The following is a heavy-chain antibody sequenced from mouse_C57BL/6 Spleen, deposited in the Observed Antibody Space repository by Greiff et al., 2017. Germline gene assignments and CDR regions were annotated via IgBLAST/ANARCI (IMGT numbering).Heavy chain of an antibody. CDR1: GFTFSSYA. Sequence: EVQLVESGGGLVKPGGSLKLSCAASGFTFSSYAMSWVRQTPEKRLEWVATISDGGSYTYYPDNVKGRFTISRDNAKNNRYLQMSHLKSEDTAMYYCARGRYYYGSSYYFGGGGQGTTLTFSS. D-gene: IGHD1-1*01. V-gene: IGHV5-4*01. CDR3: ARGRYYYGSSYYFGG. CDR2: ISDGGSYT. J-gene: IGHJ2*01.